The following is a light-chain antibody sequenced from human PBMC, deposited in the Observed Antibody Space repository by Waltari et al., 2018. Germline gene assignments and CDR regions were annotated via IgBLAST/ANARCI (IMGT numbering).Light chain of an antibody. J-gene: IGLJ2*01. Sequence: QSALTQPPSASGSPGQSVTIAGTGTSSDGGGYNYVSWYQQHPGNAPKLMIYEVSKRPSRVPDTFSGSKPGHTASLTVSGPPAEDAADYYSSSYAGSTTVFGGGTKLTVL. CDR1: SSDGGGYNY. CDR2: EVS. V-gene: IGLV2-8*01. CDR3: SSYAGSTTV.